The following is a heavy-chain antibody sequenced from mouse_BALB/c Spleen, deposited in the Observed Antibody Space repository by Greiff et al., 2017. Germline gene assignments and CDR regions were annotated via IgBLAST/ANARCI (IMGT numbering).Heavy chain of an antibody. Sequence: EVQLQQSGPELVKPGASVKIPCKASGYTFTDYNMDWVKQSHGKSLEWIGDINPNNGGTIYNQKFKGKATLTVDKSSSTAYMELRSLTSEDTAVYYGARGIYYGYDGAMDYWGQGTSVTVSS. CDR1: GYTFTDYN. J-gene: IGHJ4*01. V-gene: IGHV1-18*01. D-gene: IGHD2-2*01. CDR2: INPNNGGT. CDR3: ARGIYYGYDGAMDY.